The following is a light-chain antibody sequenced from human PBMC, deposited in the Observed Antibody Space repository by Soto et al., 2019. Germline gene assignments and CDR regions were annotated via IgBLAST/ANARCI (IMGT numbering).Light chain of an antibody. V-gene: IGLV2-14*01. CDR1: SSDVGGYNY. Sequence: QSDLTQPASVSGSPGQSIAISCTGTSSDVGGYNYVSWYQQHPGKAPKLLINDVSNRPSGVSSRFSGSKSGNTASLTISGLQAEDEADYYCSSYTISSTYVFGTGTKVTVL. J-gene: IGLJ1*01. CDR3: SSYTISSTYV. CDR2: DVS.